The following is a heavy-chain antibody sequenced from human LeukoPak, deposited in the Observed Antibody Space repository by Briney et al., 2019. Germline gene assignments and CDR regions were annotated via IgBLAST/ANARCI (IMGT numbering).Heavy chain of an antibody. Sequence: SVKVSCKASGGTFSSYAISWVRQAPGQGLEWMGGIIPIFGTANYAQKFQGRVTITTDESPSTAYMELSSLRSEDTAVYYCARDLFYDSSGYYLDCWGQGTLVTVSS. D-gene: IGHD3-22*01. CDR2: IIPIFGTA. J-gene: IGHJ4*02. CDR3: ARDLFYDSSGYYLDC. V-gene: IGHV1-69*05. CDR1: GGTFSSYA.